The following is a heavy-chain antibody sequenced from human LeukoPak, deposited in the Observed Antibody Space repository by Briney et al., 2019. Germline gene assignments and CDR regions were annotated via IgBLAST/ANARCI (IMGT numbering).Heavy chain of an antibody. CDR1: GGSFSGYY. CDR2: IYHSGST. CDR3: ARDYGDPYYFDY. D-gene: IGHD4-17*01. V-gene: IGHV4-34*01. Sequence: SETLSLTCAVYGGSFSGYYWSWIRQPPGKGLEWIGEIYHSGSTNYNPSLKSRVTISMDKSKNQFSLKLSSVTAADTAVYYCARDYGDPYYFDYWGQGALVTVSS. J-gene: IGHJ4*02.